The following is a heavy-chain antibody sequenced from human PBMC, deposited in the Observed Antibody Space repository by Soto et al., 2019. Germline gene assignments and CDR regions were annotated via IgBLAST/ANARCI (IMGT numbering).Heavy chain of an antibody. CDR3: PRHGHWAPFAD. Sequence: PSETLSLTCAVYGESFRGYYWSWIRQPPGEGLERIGGINHSRRTSYNSSLKSRVTISVDTSKNQFSLRLGSVTAADTAVYYCPRHGHWAPFADWGQGTLVTVSS. J-gene: IGHJ4*02. V-gene: IGHV4-34*01. D-gene: IGHD3-16*01. CDR2: INHSRRT. CDR1: GESFRGYY.